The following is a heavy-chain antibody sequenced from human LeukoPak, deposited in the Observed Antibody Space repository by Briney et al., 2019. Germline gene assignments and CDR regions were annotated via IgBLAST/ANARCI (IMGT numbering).Heavy chain of an antibody. CDR2: VFYSGSS. J-gene: IGHJ4*02. CDR1: GDFITSGSGIVS. CDR3: ARNSTTVNHVYKFFDY. V-gene: IGHV4-39*01. Sequence: SETLSLTCTVSGDFITSGSGIVSWGWIRQSPGEGLEWSGWVFYSGSSSYDPSLNSRVTISVDTSKNQFSLKLRSVTAADTAVYYCARNSTTVNHVYKFFDYWGRGTLVTVSS. D-gene: IGHD4-17*01.